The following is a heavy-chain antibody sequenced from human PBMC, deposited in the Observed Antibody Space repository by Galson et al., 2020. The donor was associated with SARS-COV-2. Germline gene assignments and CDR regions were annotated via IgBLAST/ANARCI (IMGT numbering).Heavy chain of an antibody. J-gene: IGHJ1*01. V-gene: IGHV3-23*01. CDR1: GFTFSNFA. Sequence: GESLKISCAGSGFTFSNFAMGWVRQSPGKGLEWVSKISGSGHRTYSADSVKGRFTISRDNSKNTLYLQMDSLRAEDTGMYYCTRDLDYPSLEHWGQGTLVTVSS. CDR3: TRDLDYPSLEH. D-gene: IGHD3-10*01. CDR2: ISGSGHRT.